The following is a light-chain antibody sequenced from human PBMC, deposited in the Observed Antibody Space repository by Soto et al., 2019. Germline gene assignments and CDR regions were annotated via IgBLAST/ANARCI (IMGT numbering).Light chain of an antibody. CDR2: KAS. V-gene: IGKV1-5*03. CDR3: QPYNSYWT. J-gene: IGKJ1*01. Sequence: DIQMTQSPSTLSASVGDRVTITCRASQSISSWLAWYQQKPGKAPKLLIYKASSLESGVPSRFSGSGSGTESTLTLSSIQTDHSPNYYCQPYNSYWTFGQGTKV. CDR1: QSISSW.